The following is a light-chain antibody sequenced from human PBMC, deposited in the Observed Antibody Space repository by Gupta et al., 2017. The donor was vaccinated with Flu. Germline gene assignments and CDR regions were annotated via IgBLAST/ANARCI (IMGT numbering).Light chain of an antibody. CDR1: SSDIGSYNY. J-gene: IGLJ2*01. CDR2: GVT. CDR3: SSCTSRSTLV. Sequence: QSALTQPASVSGSPGQSITISCTGTSSDIGSYNYVSWYQQHPGQAPKLVIYGVTNRHSGVSNRCADSKSGDTADLTIAGIQAEDEAEYYCSSCTSRSTLVFGGGTKLTVL. V-gene: IGLV2-14*01.